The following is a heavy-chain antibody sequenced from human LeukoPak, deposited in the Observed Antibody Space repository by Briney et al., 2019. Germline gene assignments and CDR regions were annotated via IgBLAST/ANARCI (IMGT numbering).Heavy chain of an antibody. J-gene: IGHJ5*02. CDR3: ARDGRRIAAREVNHNWFDP. V-gene: IGHV7-4-1*02. CDR1: GGTFSSYA. CDR2: INTNTGNP. D-gene: IGHD6-6*01. Sequence: RASVKVSCKASGGTFSSYAISWVRQAPGQGLEWMGWINTNTGNPTYAQGFTGRFVFSLDTSVSTAYLQISSLKAEDTAVYYCARDGRRIAAREVNHNWFDPWGQGTLVTVSS.